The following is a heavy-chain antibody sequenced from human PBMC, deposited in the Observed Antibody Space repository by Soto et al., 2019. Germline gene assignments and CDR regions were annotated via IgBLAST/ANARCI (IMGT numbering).Heavy chain of an antibody. CDR3: TTGYSNYYYGMDV. Sequence: GGSLRLSCAASGFTFSNAWMSWVRQAPGKGLEWVGRIKSKTDGGTTDYAAPVKGRFTISRDDSKNTLYLQMNSLKTGDTAVYYCTTGYSNYYYGMDVWGQGTTVTVSS. CDR1: GFTFSNAW. CDR2: IKSKTDGGTT. J-gene: IGHJ6*02. D-gene: IGHD4-4*01. V-gene: IGHV3-15*01.